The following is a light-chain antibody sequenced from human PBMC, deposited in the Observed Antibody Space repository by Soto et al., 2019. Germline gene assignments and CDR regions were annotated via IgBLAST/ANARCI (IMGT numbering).Light chain of an antibody. J-gene: IGLJ3*02. V-gene: IGLV2-18*02. Sequence: QSALTQPPSVSGSPGQSVTISCTGTSTDFVSYNRVSWYQQPPGTAPKLMIYEVSKRPSGVPDRFSGSKSGNTASLTISGLQAADEADYYCCSYAGSTNFVLFGGGTKLTVL. CDR2: EVS. CDR1: STDFVSYNR. CDR3: CSYAGSTNFVL.